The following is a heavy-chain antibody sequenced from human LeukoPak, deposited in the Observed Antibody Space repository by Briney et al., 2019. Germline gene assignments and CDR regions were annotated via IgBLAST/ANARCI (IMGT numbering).Heavy chain of an antibody. CDR1: GGSISSNY. CDR2: IYNSGST. CDR3: ARLEAGIVAVPARQPRPPPPRYCDY. V-gene: IGHV4-59*01. Sequence: SETLSLTCTVSGGSISSNYWSWIRQSPGKGLEWIGYIYNSGSTNYNPSLKSRVTISRDTPKNQFFLNLNAVTAADTAVYFCARLEAGIVAVPARQPRPPPPRYCDYWGQGILVTVSS. D-gene: IGHD2-2*01. J-gene: IGHJ4*02.